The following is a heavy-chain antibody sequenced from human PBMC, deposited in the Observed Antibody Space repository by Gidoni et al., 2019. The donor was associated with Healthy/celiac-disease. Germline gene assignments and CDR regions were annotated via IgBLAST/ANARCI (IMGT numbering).Heavy chain of an antibody. V-gene: IGHV3-33*01. Sequence: QVQLVESGGGVVQPGRSLRLSCAASGFTFSSYGMHWVRQAPGKGLEWVAVIWYDGSNKYYADSVKGRFTISRDNSKNTLYLQMNSLRAEDTAVYYCASQIPSSGGIFDIWGQGTMVTVSS. CDR1: GFTFSSYG. J-gene: IGHJ3*02. CDR2: IWYDGSNK. CDR3: ASQIPSSGGIFDI. D-gene: IGHD2-15*01.